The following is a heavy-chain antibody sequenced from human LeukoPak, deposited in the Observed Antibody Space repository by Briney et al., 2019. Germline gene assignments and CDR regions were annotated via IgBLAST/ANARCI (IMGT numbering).Heavy chain of an antibody. CDR2: IYTSGST. D-gene: IGHD6-19*01. Sequence: SEALSLXCTVSGGSISSGSYYWSWIRQPAGKGLEWIGRIYTSGSTNYNPSLKSRVTISVDTSKNQFSLKLSSVTAADTAVYYCASHATKVTSGWYPSWGQGTLVTVSS. V-gene: IGHV4-61*02. CDR3: ASHATKVTSGWYPS. CDR1: GGSISSGSYY. J-gene: IGHJ4*02.